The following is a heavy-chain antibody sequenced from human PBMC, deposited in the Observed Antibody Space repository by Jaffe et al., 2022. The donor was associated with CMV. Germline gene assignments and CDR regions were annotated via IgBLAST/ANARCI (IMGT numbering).Heavy chain of an antibody. J-gene: IGHJ4*02. CDR1: GGSISSSSYY. D-gene: IGHD3-9*01. CDR2: IYYSGST. Sequence: QLQLQESGPGLVKPSETLSLTCTVSGGSISSSSYYWGWIRQPPGKGLEWIGSIYYSGSTYYNPSLKSRVTISVDTSKNQFSLKLSSVTAADTAVYYCARQQYYDILTGYYPFDYWGQGTLVTVSS. CDR3: ARQQYYDILTGYYPFDY. V-gene: IGHV4-39*01.